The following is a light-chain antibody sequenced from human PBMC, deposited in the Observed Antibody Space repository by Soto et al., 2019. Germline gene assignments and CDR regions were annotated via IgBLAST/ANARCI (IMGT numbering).Light chain of an antibody. J-gene: IGKJ4*01. V-gene: IGKV1-16*01. CDR2: AAT. Sequence: DIQMTQSPSSVSASVGDRVTMTCRASRAISNYVAWFQQKPGQAPKSLIHAATNLQSGTPSRFSGSGSGTDFSLTISSLQPEDFANYYCQQYDRYPVTFGGGTNVESK. CDR1: RAISNY. CDR3: QQYDRYPVT.